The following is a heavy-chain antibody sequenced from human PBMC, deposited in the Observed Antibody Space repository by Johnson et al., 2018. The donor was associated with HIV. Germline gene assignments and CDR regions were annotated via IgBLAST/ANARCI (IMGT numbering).Heavy chain of an antibody. CDR2: IWYDGNNK. CDR3: AKWGSMRATSAFDI. J-gene: IGHJ3*02. CDR1: GFTFSSYG. D-gene: IGHD1-26*01. Sequence: QVQLVESGGGVVQPGRYLRLSCAASGFTFSSYGMHWVRQAPGKGLQWVAAIWYDGNNKYYADSVKGRLTISRDNSKNTLDLPMNSLRAEDTAVYYCAKWGSMRATSAFDIWGQGTMVTVSS. V-gene: IGHV3-33*06.